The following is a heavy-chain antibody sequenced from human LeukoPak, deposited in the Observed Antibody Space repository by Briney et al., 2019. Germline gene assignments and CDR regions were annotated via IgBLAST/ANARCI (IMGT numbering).Heavy chain of an antibody. CDR3: ARHYSGGDYFLDY. CDR2: IYPGDSDT. V-gene: IGHV5-51*01. Sequence: GGSLRLSYKGSGYSFTSYWIGWVRQMPGKGLEWMGIIYPGDSDTRYSPSFQDQVTISADKSISTAYLQWSSLKASDTAMYYCARHYSGGDYFLDYWGQGTQVTVSS. CDR1: GYSFTSYW. J-gene: IGHJ4*02. D-gene: IGHD4-17*01.